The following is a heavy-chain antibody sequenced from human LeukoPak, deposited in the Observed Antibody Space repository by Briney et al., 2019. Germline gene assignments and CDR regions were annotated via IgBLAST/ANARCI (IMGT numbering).Heavy chain of an antibody. D-gene: IGHD2-15*01. J-gene: IGHJ5*02. CDR3: AKAPGSVCSGGSCQLRWP. CDR2: ISGSGGST. Sequence: GGSLRLSCAASGFTFSSYAMSWVRQAPGKGLEWVSAISGSGGSTYYADSMKGRFTISRDNSKNTLYLQMNSLRAEDTAVYYCAKAPGSVCSGGSCQLRWPWGQGTLVTVSS. V-gene: IGHV3-23*01. CDR1: GFTFSSYA.